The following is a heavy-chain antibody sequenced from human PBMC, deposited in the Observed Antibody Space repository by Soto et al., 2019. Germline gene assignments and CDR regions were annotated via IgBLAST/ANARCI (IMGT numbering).Heavy chain of an antibody. V-gene: IGHV4-4*07. J-gene: IGHJ4*02. CDR3: AREFVAAAGTYEY. CDR2: IYTSGST. D-gene: IGHD6-13*01. Sequence: LSLTCTVSCCSISIYYWSWIRHPAGKGLEWIGRIYTSGSTNYNPSLKSRVTMSVDTSKNQFSLKLSSVTAADTAVYYCAREFVAAAGTYEYWGQGTLVTVSA. CDR1: CCSISIYY.